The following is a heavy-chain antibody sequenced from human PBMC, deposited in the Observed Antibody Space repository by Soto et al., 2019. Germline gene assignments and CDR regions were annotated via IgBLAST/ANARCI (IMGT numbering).Heavy chain of an antibody. CDR1: GFTFSSYW. V-gene: IGHV3-74*01. Sequence: GGSLRLSCAASGFTFSSYWMHWVRQAPGKGLVWVSRINSDGSSTSYADSVKGRFTISRDNAKNSLYLQMHSLRDGDTAVYYCAREKVVTDNDFWGQGPLVTVSS. CDR3: AREKVVTDNDF. D-gene: IGHD2-21*02. J-gene: IGHJ4*02. CDR2: INSDGSST.